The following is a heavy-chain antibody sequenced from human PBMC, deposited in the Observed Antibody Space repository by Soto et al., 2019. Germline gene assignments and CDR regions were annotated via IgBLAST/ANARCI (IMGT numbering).Heavy chain of an antibody. CDR2: INPNSGGT. CDR1: GYTFTSYY. D-gene: IGHD3-22*01. V-gene: IGHV1-2*04. CDR3: ARAAPNSSGYYRHYYYGMDV. Sequence: QVQLVQSGAEVKKPGASVKVSCKASGYTFTSYYMHWVRQAPGQGLEWMGWINPNSGGTNYAQKFQGWVTMTRDTSISTAYMELSRLRSDDTAVYYCARAAPNSSGYYRHYYYGMDVWGQGTTVTVSS. J-gene: IGHJ6*02.